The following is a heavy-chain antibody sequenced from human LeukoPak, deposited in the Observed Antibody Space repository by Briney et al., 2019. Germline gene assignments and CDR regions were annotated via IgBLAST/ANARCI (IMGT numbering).Heavy chain of an antibody. V-gene: IGHV4-31*03. Sequence: SETLSLTCTVSGGSISSGGYYWSWIRQHPGKGLEWIGYIYHSGSTYYNPSLKSRVTMSVDTSKNQFSLKLSSVTAADTAVYYCAREYDSSSWSYYYYYMDVWGKGTTVTVSS. CDR2: IYHSGST. D-gene: IGHD6-13*01. CDR1: GGSISSGGYY. J-gene: IGHJ6*03. CDR3: AREYDSSSWSYYYYYMDV.